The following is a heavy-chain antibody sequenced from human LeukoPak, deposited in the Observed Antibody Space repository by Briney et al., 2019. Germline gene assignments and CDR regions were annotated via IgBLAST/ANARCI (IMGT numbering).Heavy chain of an antibody. J-gene: IGHJ4*02. V-gene: IGHV3-23*01. D-gene: IGHD4-17*01. CDR1: GFTFSSYA. Sequence: GGSLRLSCAASGFTFSSYAMSWVRQAPGKGLEWVSAISGSGGSTYYADSVKDRFTISRDNSKNTLCLQMDSLRAEDTAVYYWAKAHGACDDWGQGTMVTVSS. CDR2: ISGSGGST. CDR3: AKAHGACDD.